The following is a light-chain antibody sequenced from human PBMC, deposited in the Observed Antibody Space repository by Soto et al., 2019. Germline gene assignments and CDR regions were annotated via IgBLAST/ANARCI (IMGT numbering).Light chain of an antibody. CDR1: NSDIGGYNY. J-gene: IGLJ1*01. Sequence: QSALTQPASVSGSPGQSITISCTGTNSDIGGYNYVSWYQHHPGKAPKLMIYDVSKRPSGVSNRFSGSKSANTASLTISGLQAEDEADYYCSSYTSSGTPYVFGTGTKLTVL. CDR3: SSYTSSGTPYV. CDR2: DVS. V-gene: IGLV2-14*03.